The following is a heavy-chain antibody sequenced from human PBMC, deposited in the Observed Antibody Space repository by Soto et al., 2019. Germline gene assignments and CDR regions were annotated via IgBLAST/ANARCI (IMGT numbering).Heavy chain of an antibody. CDR2: ISASTRNT. Sequence: QVPLVQSGGEVKKPGASVKVSCQASGYTFSDYAISWVRQAPGQGLEWMGWISASTRNTDQAQNFQGRFIMTLDTSTNTAYMELRSLRSDDTAVYYCVRCYCSVGSCYACWHFDLWGRGTLVTVSS. V-gene: IGHV1-18*01. CDR3: VRCYCSVGSCYACWHFDL. D-gene: IGHD2-15*01. J-gene: IGHJ2*01. CDR1: GYTFSDYA.